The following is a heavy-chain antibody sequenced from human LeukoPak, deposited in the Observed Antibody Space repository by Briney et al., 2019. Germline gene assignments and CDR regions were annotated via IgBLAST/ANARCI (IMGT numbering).Heavy chain of an antibody. CDR3: ARQLAVAGDNWFDP. CDR1: GFTVSSNY. D-gene: IGHD6-19*01. J-gene: IGHJ5*02. V-gene: IGHV3-66*04. Sequence: GGSLRLSCAASGFTVSSNYMSWARQAPGKGLEWVSVIYSGGSTYYADSVKGRFTISRDNSKNTLYLQTNSLRAEDTAVYYCARQLAVAGDNWFDPWGQGTLVTVSS. CDR2: IYSGGST.